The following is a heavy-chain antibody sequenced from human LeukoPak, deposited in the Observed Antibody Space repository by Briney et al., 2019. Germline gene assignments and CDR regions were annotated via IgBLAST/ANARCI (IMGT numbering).Heavy chain of an antibody. CDR2: ISYVGQT. V-gene: IGHV4-39*01. CDR1: GGSIDNSNGYF. Sequence: SETLSFTCTVSGGSIDNSNGYFWVWLRQPPGKGLEWIGSISYVGQTFYNSSLESRVTLSVDKSRNQFSLRLRSVTAADTAVFYCARLVYSDPNYSDYGGQGSRVTVSS. J-gene: IGHJ4*02. D-gene: IGHD1-26*01. CDR3: ARLVYSDPNYSDY.